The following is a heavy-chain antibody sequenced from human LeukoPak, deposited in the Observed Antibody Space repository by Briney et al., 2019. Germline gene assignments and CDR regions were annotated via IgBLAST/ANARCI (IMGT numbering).Heavy chain of an antibody. CDR3: VRDLGWNEDY. J-gene: IGHJ4*02. Sequence: SGGSLRLSCAASGFTFRSYWMHWARQAPGKGLFWVSRINSDGSRIGYADSVKGRFTISRDNAKNTLYLQMNSLRVEDTAVYYCVRDLGWNEDYWGQGTLVTVSS. CDR2: INSDGSRI. V-gene: IGHV3-74*01. D-gene: IGHD1-1*01. CDR1: GFTFRSYW.